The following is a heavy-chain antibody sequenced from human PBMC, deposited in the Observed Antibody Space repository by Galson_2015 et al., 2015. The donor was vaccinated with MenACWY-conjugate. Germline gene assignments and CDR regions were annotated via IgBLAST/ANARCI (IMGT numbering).Heavy chain of an antibody. J-gene: IGHJ4*02. D-gene: IGHD6-19*01. CDR2: ISGSGGTT. Sequence: SLRLSCAASGFTFSSYAMNWVRQAPGKGLEWVSGISGSGGTTYYADSVKGRFTISRDKSKNTLYLEMNSLRGEATAVYYCAKPSSGSTSFDCWGQGALVTVSS. V-gene: IGHV3-23*01. CDR3: AKPSSGSTSFDC. CDR1: GFTFSSYA.